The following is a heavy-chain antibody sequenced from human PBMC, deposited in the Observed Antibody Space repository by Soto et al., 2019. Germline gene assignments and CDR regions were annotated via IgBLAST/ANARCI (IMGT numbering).Heavy chain of an antibody. Sequence: QALSLTSAISGHSVSRNSAACTLIRRSPSRGLEWLGRTYYRSKWYNDYAVSVKSRITITPDTSKNQFSLQLNSVTPEDTAVYYCARDYKWLHYGMDVWGQGTTVTVSS. CDR1: GHSVSRNSAA. CDR3: ARDYKWLHYGMDV. CDR2: TYYRSKWYN. J-gene: IGHJ6*02. D-gene: IGHD5-12*01. V-gene: IGHV6-1*01.